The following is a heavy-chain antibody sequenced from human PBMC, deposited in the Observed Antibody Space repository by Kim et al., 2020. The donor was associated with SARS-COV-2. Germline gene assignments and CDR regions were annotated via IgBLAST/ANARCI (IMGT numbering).Heavy chain of an antibody. V-gene: IGHV3-7*04. CDR1: GFTFSSYG. J-gene: IGHJ4*02. D-gene: IGHD1-26*01. CDR2: IKEDGSGN. Sequence: GGSLRLSCAASGFTFSSYGMSWVRQAPGKGLEWVANIKEDGSGNNYVDSVKGRSTISRDNAKNSLFRQMSSLRAKATAVYFFARGLGLGYWGKGTRATVS. CDR3: ARGLGLGY.